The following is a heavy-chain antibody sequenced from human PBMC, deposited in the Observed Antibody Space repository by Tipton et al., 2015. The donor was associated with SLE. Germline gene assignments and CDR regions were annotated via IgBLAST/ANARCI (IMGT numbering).Heavy chain of an antibody. CDR2: MYNSGNT. D-gene: IGHD4-11*01. V-gene: IGHV4-38-2*01. J-gene: IGHJ3*02. CDR3: ATSFIYSDWGAFHI. CDR1: GYSVSSGSY. Sequence: TLSLTCAVSGYSVSSGSYWGWIRQPPGKGLERIGSMYNSGNTFYNPSLKSRVTISLDMSKNQFSLKLSSVTAADTAVYYCATSFIYSDWGAFHIWGQGTMVTVSS.